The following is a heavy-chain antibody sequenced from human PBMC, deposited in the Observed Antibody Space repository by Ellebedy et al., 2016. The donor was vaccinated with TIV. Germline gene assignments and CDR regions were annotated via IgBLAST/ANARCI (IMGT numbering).Heavy chain of an antibody. Sequence: ASVKVSCKASGYTFTGYYMHWVRQAPGQGLEWMGWINPNSGGTNYAQKFQGWVTMTRDTSISTAYMELSRLGSDDTAVYYCARGDLEWLLPGDYWGQGTLVTVSS. CDR2: INPNSGGT. V-gene: IGHV1-2*04. CDR1: GYTFTGYY. J-gene: IGHJ4*02. CDR3: ARGDLEWLLPGDY. D-gene: IGHD3-3*01.